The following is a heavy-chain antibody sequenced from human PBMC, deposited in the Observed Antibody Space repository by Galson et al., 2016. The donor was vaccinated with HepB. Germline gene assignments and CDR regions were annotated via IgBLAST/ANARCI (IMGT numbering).Heavy chain of an antibody. CDR1: GFTFSSYF. CDR2: IEKDGSEK. D-gene: IGHD5-24*01. V-gene: IGHV3-7*03. CDR3: AAGAGGVEDY. J-gene: IGHJ4*02. Sequence: SLRLSCAASGFTFSSYFMTWVRQAPGKGLQWVANIEKDGSEKNYVDSVKGRFTISRDNAKNSLYLQMNTLRAEDTAVYYCAAGAGGVEDYWGQGTLVTVSS.